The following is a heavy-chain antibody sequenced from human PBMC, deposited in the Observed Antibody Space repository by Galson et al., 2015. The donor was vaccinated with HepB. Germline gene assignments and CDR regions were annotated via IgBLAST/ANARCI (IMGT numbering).Heavy chain of an antibody. J-gene: IGHJ4*02. CDR1: GGSISSSSYY. Sequence: CTVSGGSISSSSYYWGWIRQPPGKGLEWIGSIYYSGSTYYNPSLKSRVTISVDTSKNQFSLKLSSVTAAYTAVYYCARHRYGDYLTNWCPGTRVTVST. V-gene: IGHV4-39*01. CDR3: ARHRYGDYLTN. CDR2: IYYSGST. D-gene: IGHD4-17*01.